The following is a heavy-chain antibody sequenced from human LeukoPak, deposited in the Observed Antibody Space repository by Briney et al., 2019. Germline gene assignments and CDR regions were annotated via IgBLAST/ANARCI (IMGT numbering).Heavy chain of an antibody. CDR2: ISSSGSTI. J-gene: IGHJ5*02. Sequence: GGSLRLSCAASGFTFSSYGMTWVRQAPGKGLEWVSYISSSGSTIYYADSVKGRFTISRDNAKNSLYLQMNSLRAEDTAVYYCARVVGSGWYYWFDPWGQGTLVTVSS. CDR1: GFTFSSYG. D-gene: IGHD6-19*01. CDR3: ARVVGSGWYYWFDP. V-gene: IGHV3-48*04.